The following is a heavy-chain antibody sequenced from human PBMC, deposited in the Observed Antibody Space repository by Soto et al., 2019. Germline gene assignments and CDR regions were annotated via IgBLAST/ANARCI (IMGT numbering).Heavy chain of an antibody. CDR3: AADIYGGNAYAFDI. Sequence: GASVKVSCKASGFTFTSSAVQWVRQARGQSLEWIGWIVVGSGNTNYAQKFQERVTITRDMSTSTAYMELSSLRSEDTAVYYCAADIYGGNAYAFDIWGQGTMVTVSS. CDR1: GFTFTSSA. J-gene: IGHJ3*02. CDR2: IVVGSGNT. D-gene: IGHD2-15*01. V-gene: IGHV1-58*01.